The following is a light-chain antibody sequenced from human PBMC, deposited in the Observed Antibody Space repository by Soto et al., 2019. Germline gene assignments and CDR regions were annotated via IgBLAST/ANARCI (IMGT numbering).Light chain of an antibody. J-gene: IGKJ4*01. Sequence: EIVMTQSPATLSVSRGERATLSCRASQNISVYLAWYQQKPGQAPRLFIFRASSRATGLPARFSASGSGTDFNLTISSLQSEDFAVYYCQQYNNWPRATFGGGTKVDIK. V-gene: IGKV3-15*01. CDR1: QNISVY. CDR2: RAS. CDR3: QQYNNWPRAT.